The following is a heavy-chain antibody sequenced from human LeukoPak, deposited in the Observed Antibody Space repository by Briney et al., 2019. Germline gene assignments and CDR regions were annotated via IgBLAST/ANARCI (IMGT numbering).Heavy chain of an antibody. CDR1: GGSISSYY. D-gene: IGHD7-27*01. Sequence: SETLSLTCTVSGGSISSYYWSWIRQPPGKRLEWIGYIYYSGSTNYNPSLKSRVTISVDTSKNQFSLKLSSVTAADTAVYYCARDGSVLGIDAFDIWGQGTMVTVSS. J-gene: IGHJ3*02. V-gene: IGHV4-59*01. CDR2: IYYSGST. CDR3: ARDGSVLGIDAFDI.